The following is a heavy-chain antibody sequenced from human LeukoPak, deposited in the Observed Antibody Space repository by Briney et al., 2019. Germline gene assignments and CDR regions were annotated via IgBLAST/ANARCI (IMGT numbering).Heavy chain of an antibody. J-gene: IGHJ4*02. V-gene: IGHV3-74*01. D-gene: IGHD3-10*01. CDR1: GFTFSRYS. CDR3: AAAKTYYYGSGGP. Sequence: GGSLRFSCAASGFTFSRYSMNWVRQVPGKGLVWVSRINFDGTTTDYADFVKGRFTISRDNAKNSLYLQMNSLRAEDTAVYYCAAAKTYYYGSGGPWGQGTLVTVSS. CDR2: INFDGTTT.